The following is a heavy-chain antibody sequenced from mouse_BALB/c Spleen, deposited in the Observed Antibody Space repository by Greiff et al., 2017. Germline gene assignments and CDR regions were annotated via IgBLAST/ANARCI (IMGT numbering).Heavy chain of an antibody. CDR2: IWRGGST. J-gene: IGHJ4*01. CDR1: GFSLTSYG. CDR3: ARKDGNLLYYAMDY. V-gene: IGHV2-2*02. Sequence: VQRVESGPGLVQPSQSLSITCTVSGFSLTSYGVHWVRQSPGKGLEWLGVIWRGGSTDYNAAFISRLSISKDNSKGQVFFKMNSLQANDTAIDYCARKDGNLLYYAMDYWGQGTSVTVSS. D-gene: IGHD2-1*01.